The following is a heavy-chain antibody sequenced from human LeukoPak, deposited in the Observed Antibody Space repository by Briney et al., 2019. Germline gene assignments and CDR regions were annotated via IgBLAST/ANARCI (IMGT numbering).Heavy chain of an antibody. CDR1: GGSISSYY. CDR3: ARQGDGYNPYYYYGMDV. D-gene: IGHD5-24*01. V-gene: IGHV4-59*01. CDR2: IYYSGST. Sequence: PSETLSLTCTVSGGSISSYYWNWIRQPPGKGLEWIGYIYYSGSTNYNPSLRSRVTISVGTSKNQFSLKVTSVTAADTAVYYCARQGDGYNPYYYYGMDVWGQGTTVTVSS. J-gene: IGHJ6*02.